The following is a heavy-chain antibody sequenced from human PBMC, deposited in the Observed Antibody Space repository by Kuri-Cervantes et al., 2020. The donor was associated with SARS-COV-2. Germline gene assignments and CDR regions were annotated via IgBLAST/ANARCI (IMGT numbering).Heavy chain of an antibody. CDR3: ARYPRQWFGESYYYYGMDV. D-gene: IGHD3-10*01. Sequence: GESLKISCAASGFTFSSYWMSWVRQAPGKGLEWVANIKQDGSEKYYVDSVKGRFTISRDNAKNSLYLQMNSLRAEDTAVYYCARYPRQWFGESYYYYGMDVWGQGTTVTVSS. V-gene: IGHV3-7*01. CDR2: IKQDGSEK. CDR1: GFTFSSYW. J-gene: IGHJ6*02.